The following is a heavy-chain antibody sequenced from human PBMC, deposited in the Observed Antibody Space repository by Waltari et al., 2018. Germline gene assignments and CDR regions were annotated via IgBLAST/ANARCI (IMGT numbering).Heavy chain of an antibody. Sequence: QVQLQESGPGLVKPSETLSLTCTVSGGSISSYYWSWIRQPPGKGLEWIWYIYYSGSTNYNPSLKSRVTISVDTSKNQFSLKLSSVTAADTAVYYCARGGARPFDYWGQGTLVTVSS. J-gene: IGHJ4*02. CDR3: ARGGARPFDY. V-gene: IGHV4-59*01. D-gene: IGHD6-6*01. CDR1: GGSISSYY. CDR2: IYYSGST.